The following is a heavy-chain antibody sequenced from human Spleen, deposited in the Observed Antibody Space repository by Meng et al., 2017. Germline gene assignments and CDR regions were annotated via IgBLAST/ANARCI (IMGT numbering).Heavy chain of an antibody. CDR2: ISYDGSNK. CDR1: GFTFSTYA. V-gene: IGHV3-30*01. CDR3: ARGRISWSNYSALTH. D-gene: IGHD3-10*01. Sequence: GESLKISCAASGFTFSTYAMYWVRQAPGKGLEWVAVISYDGSNKYYADSVKGRFTISRDNSENMLFLQLDSLRAEDTAVYYCARGRISWSNYSALTHWGQGTLVTVSS. J-gene: IGHJ4*02.